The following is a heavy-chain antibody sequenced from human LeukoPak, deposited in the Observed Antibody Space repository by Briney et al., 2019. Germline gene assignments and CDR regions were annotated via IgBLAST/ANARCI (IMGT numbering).Heavy chain of an antibody. D-gene: IGHD3-10*01. CDR2: INPNSGGT. Sequence: ASVKVSCKVSGYTLTELSMHWVRQAPGQGLEWMGWINPNSGGTNYAQKFQGWVTMTRDTSISTAYMELSRLRSDDTAVYYCARDRPRLANPAFGELLNPSDRVPDAFDIWGQGTMVTVSS. J-gene: IGHJ3*02. CDR1: GYTLTELS. V-gene: IGHV1-2*04. CDR3: ARDRPRLANPAFGELLNPSDRVPDAFDI.